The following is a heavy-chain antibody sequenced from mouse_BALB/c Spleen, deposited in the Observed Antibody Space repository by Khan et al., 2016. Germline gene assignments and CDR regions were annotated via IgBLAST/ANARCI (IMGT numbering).Heavy chain of an antibody. CDR1: GYSITSGYS. J-gene: IGHJ2*01. CDR2: IHYSGST. CDR3: ARDPPLDY. V-gene: IGHV3-1*02. Sequence: EVQLQESGPDLVKPSQSLSLTCTVTGYSITSGYSWHWIRQFPGNKLEWLGYIHYSGSTNSNPSLKSRISITRATSTNQYVLQLNSVTTEDTATYYCARDPPLDYWGQGTTLTVAS.